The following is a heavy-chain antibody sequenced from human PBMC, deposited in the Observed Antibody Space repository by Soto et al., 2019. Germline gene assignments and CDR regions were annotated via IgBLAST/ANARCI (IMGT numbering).Heavy chain of an antibody. CDR1: GGSISSGDYF. CDR2: IYYSGST. CDR3: ARVKAGVVY. J-gene: IGHJ4*02. Sequence: SETLSLTCTVSGGSISSGDYFWSWIRQPPGKGLEWIGYIYYSGSTYYNPSLKSRVTISVDTSKNQFSLKLSSVTAADTAVYYCARVKAGVVYWGQGPLVTVS. V-gene: IGHV4-30-4*01. D-gene: IGHD6-13*01.